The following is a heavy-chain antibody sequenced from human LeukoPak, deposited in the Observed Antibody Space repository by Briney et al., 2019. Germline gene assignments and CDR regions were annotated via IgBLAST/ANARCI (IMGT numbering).Heavy chain of an antibody. CDR1: GGSISSSSYY. CDR3: ARFGDYSNYDGMDV. V-gene: IGHV4-39*01. CDR2: IYYSGST. D-gene: IGHD4-11*01. J-gene: IGHJ6*02. Sequence: SETLSLTCTVSGGSISSSSYYWGWIRQPPGKGLEWIGSIYYSGSTYYNPSLKSRVTISVDTSKNQFSLKLSSVTAADTAVYYCARFGDYSNYDGMDVWGQGTTVTVSS.